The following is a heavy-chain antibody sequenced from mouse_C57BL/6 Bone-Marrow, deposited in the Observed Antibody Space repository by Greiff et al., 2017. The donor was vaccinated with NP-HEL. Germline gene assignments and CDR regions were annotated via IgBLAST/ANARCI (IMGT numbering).Heavy chain of an antibody. Sequence: QVQLQQSGPELVKPGASVKISCKASGYAFSSSWMNWVKQRPGKGLEWIGRIYPGDGDTNYTGKFKGKATLTADKSSSTAYMQLSSLTSEDSAVYFCAIRKYYYGRSSYYFDYWGQGTTLTVSS. D-gene: IGHD1-1*01. CDR1: GYAFSSSW. J-gene: IGHJ2*01. CDR3: AIRKYYYGRSSYYFDY. CDR2: IYPGDGDT. V-gene: IGHV1-82*01.